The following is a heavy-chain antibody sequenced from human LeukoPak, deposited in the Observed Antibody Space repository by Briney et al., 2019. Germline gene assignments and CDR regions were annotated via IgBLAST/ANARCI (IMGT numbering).Heavy chain of an antibody. CDR3: ARSGYSSSWYPLDFDY. Sequence: GGSLRLSCAASGFTFSSYWMSWVRQAPGKGLEWVANIKQDGSEKYYVDSVKGRFTISRDNAKNSLYLQMNSLRAEDTAVYYCARSGYSSSWYPLDFDYWGQGTLVTVSS. V-gene: IGHV3-7*01. CDR1: GFTFSSYW. CDR2: IKQDGSEK. D-gene: IGHD6-13*01. J-gene: IGHJ4*02.